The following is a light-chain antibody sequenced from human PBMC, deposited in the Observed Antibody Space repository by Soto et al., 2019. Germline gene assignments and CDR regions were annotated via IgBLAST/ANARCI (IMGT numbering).Light chain of an antibody. V-gene: IGKV3-20*01. J-gene: IGKJ5*01. CDR3: QQYGTSEII. Sequence: TQSPSSLSASVGDRVTITCRASQGIRSALGWFQQKPGQAPRLLIYAASNRAAGIPDRFSGSGSGTDFTLTISRLEPEDFAVYYCQQYGTSEIIFGQGTRLEIK. CDR2: AAS. CDR1: QGIRSA.